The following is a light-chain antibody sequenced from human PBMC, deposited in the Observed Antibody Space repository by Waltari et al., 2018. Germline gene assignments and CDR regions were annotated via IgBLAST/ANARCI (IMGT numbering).Light chain of an antibody. V-gene: IGKV3-11*01. Sequence: ELVLTQSPATLSLSPGERATLSCRASQSVSSYLAWYQQKPGQAPRLLIYDASNRATGIPARFSGSGSGTDFTLTISSLEPEDFAVYYCQQRGNWPPITFGQGTRLEIK. CDR3: QQRGNWPPIT. CDR2: DAS. CDR1: QSVSSY. J-gene: IGKJ5*01.